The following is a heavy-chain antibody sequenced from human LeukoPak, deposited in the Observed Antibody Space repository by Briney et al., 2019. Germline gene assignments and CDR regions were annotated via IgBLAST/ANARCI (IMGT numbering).Heavy chain of an antibody. J-gene: IGHJ4*02. CDR2: INHSGST. CDR3: ARENPSGYYNRPIDY. V-gene: IGHV4-34*01. CDR1: GGSFSGYY. Sequence: SETLSLTCAVYGGSFSGYYWSWIRQPPGKGLEWIGEINHSGSTNYNPSLKSRVTISVDTSKNQFSLKLSSVTAADTAIHYCARENPSGYYNRPIDYWGQGTLVTVSS. D-gene: IGHD3-22*01.